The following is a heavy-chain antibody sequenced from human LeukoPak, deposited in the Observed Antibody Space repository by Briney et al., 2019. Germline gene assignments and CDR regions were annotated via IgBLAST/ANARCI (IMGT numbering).Heavy chain of an antibody. CDR2: IYSGGST. V-gene: IGHV3-53*01. D-gene: IGHD4/OR15-4a*01. J-gene: IGHJ4*02. CDR3: ARRAGAYSHPYDY. CDR1: GLTVSSNS. Sequence: GGSLRLSCAASGLTVSSNSMSWVRQAPGKGLEWVSFIYSGGSTYYADSVKGRFTISRDNSKNTLYLQMNSLRAEDTAVYYCARRAGAYSHPYDYWGQGTLVTVSS.